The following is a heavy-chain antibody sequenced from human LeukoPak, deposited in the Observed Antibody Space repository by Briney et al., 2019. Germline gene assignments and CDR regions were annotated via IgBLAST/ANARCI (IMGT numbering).Heavy chain of an antibody. J-gene: IGHJ4*02. CDR1: GGSISSYY. Sequence: SSETLSLTCTVSGGSISSYYWTWIRQPAGKGLEWVGRLFDARKVNYNPSLGGRVTMSMDTSKNQFSLRMTSVTAADTAVYYCARGFQGVYDYWGQGALVIVSS. CDR2: LFDARKV. D-gene: IGHD5/OR15-5a*01. CDR3: ARGFQGVYDY. V-gene: IGHV4-4*07.